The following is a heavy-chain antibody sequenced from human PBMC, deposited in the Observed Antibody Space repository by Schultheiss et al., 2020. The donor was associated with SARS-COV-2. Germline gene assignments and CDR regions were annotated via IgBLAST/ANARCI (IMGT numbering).Heavy chain of an antibody. D-gene: IGHD1-26*01. CDR2: IYHSGST. CDR1: GGSISSGGYS. J-gene: IGHJ4*02. Sequence: SETLSLTCAVSGGSISSGGYSWSWIRQPPGKGLEWIGYIYHSGSTYYNPSLKSRVTMSVDTSKNQFSLKLSSVTAADTAVYYCARGRTRGSLPDYWGQGTLVTVSS. V-gene: IGHV4-30-2*01. CDR3: ARGRTRGSLPDY.